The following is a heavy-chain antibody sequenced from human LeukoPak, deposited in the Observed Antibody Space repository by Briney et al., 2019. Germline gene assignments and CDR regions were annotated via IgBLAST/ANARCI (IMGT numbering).Heavy chain of an antibody. J-gene: IGHJ3*02. V-gene: IGHV3-53*01. CDR2: MRSAGTT. Sequence: GGSLRLSCAAFGFTVSSYYMSWVRQAPGKGLEWVSVMRSAGTTSYADCVKGRFTISRDSSKNMLYLQMTSLRAEDTAMYYCARESWKGSTTDGSDIWGQGTMVTVSS. CDR3: ARESWKGSTTDGSDI. CDR1: GFTVSSYY. D-gene: IGHD5/OR15-5a*01.